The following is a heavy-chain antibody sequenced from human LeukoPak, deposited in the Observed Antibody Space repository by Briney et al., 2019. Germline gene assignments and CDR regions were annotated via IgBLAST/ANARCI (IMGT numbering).Heavy chain of an antibody. CDR2: IIPIFGTA. CDR3: ARERVAARFAGYYYYGMDV. V-gene: IGHV1-69*01. Sequence: GASVKVSCKASGGTFSSYAISWVRQAPGQGLEWMGGIIPIFGTANYAQKFQGRVTITADESTSTAYMELSSLRSEDTAVYYCARERVAARFAGYYYYGMDVWGQGTTVTVSS. D-gene: IGHD6-6*01. J-gene: IGHJ6*02. CDR1: GGTFSSYA.